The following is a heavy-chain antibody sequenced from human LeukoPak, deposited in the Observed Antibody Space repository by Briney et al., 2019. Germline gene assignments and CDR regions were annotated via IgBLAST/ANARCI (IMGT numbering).Heavy chain of an antibody. J-gene: IGHJ4*02. CDR2: IYYGGST. V-gene: IGHV4-39*01. CDR1: GGSISSGTYY. CDR3: ARHDIPYSGWYPGPLDY. Sequence: PSETLSLTCTVSGGSISSGTYYWGWIRQPPGKGLEWIGSIYYGGSTYYSPSLKSRVTMSVDTPKNQISLKLSSVTAADTAVYYCARHDIPYSGWYPGPLDYWGQGTLVTVSS. D-gene: IGHD6-19*01.